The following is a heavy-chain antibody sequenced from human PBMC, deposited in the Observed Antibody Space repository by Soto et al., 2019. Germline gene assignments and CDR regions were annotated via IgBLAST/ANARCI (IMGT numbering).Heavy chain of an antibody. CDR1: GGTFSSYA. Sequence: SVKVSCKASGGTFSSYAISWVRQAPGQGLEWMGGIIPIFGTANYAQKFQGRVTITADESTSTAYMELSSLRSEDTAVYYCARIVLFGESSSYYYYGKDVWGQGTTVTVSS. CDR3: ARIVLFGESSSYYYYGKDV. D-gene: IGHD3-10*02. CDR2: IIPIFGTA. V-gene: IGHV1-69*13. J-gene: IGHJ6*02.